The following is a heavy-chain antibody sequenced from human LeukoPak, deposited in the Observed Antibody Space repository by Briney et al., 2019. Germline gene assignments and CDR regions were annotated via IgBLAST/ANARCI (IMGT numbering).Heavy chain of an antibody. CDR3: AKSSGYSGYALDY. CDR1: GFTFSSYG. Sequence: GGSLRLSCAASGFTFSSYGMHWVRQAPGKGLDWVASIRYDGGDKYYADSVKGRFTISRDNSKNTLYLQMNSLRAEDTAVYYCAKSSGYSGYALDYWGRGTLVTVSS. J-gene: IGHJ4*02. CDR2: IRYDGGDK. D-gene: IGHD5-12*01. V-gene: IGHV3-30*02.